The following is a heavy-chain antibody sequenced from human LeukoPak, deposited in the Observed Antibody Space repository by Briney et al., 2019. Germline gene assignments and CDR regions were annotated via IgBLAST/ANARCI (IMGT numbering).Heavy chain of an antibody. CDR3: ARERGATRHIDY. J-gene: IGHJ4*02. CDR2: IIPILGIA. V-gene: IGHV1-69*04. Sequence: SVKVSCKASGGTFSSYAIIWVRQAPGQGLEWMGRIIPILGIANYAQKFQGRVTITADKSTSTAYMELSSLRSEDTAVYYCARERGATRHIDYWGQGTLVTVSS. CDR1: GGTFSSYA. D-gene: IGHD5-12*01.